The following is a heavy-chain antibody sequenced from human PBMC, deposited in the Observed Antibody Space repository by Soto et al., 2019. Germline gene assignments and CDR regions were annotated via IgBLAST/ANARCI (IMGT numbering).Heavy chain of an antibody. CDR2: IIPIFGTA. Sequence: QVQLVQSGAEVKKPGSSVKVSCKASGVTFSSYASSWVRQAPGQGLEWMGGIIPIFGTANYAQKFQGRVTITAEESTSTAYMELSSLRSEDTAVYYCASHSYGYFPHYYHGMDVWGQGTTVTVSS. V-gene: IGHV1-69*12. J-gene: IGHJ6*02. CDR1: GVTFSSYA. D-gene: IGHD5-18*01. CDR3: ASHSYGYFPHYYHGMDV.